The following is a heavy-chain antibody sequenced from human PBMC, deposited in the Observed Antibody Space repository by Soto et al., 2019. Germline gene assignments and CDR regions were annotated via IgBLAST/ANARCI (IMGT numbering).Heavy chain of an antibody. CDR2: ISFDGDKT. Sequence: QAQLVESGGGVVQPGRSLSLSCAASGFTFKNYALHWVRQAPGKGLEWVALISFDGDKTYYAGSVKGRFTISRDNFKNTLSLQMNNLRIEDAGVYFCAREDDYNYRYFNYGLDVWGQGTTVTVSS. J-gene: IGHJ6*02. CDR3: AREDDYNYRYFNYGLDV. V-gene: IGHV3-30*03. CDR1: GFTFKNYA. D-gene: IGHD5-12*01.